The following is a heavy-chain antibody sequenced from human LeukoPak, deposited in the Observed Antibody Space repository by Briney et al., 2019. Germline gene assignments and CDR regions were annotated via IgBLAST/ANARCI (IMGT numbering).Heavy chain of an antibody. V-gene: IGHV1-18*01. CDR1: GYTFTSYG. Sequence: GSVTVSCTASGYTFTSYGISWVRQAPGQGLEWMGWISAYNGNTNYSQKLQGRVTMTTDTSTSTAHMELRSLRSDDTAVYYCARDGFLLGADKTTDLGATGRWNAFDIWGQGTMVTVSS. CDR2: ISAYNGNT. J-gene: IGHJ3*02. D-gene: IGHD1-26*01. CDR3: ARDGFLLGADKTTDLGATGRWNAFDI.